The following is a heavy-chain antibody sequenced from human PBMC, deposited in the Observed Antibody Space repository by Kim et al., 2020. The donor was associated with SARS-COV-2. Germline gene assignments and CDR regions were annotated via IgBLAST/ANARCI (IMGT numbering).Heavy chain of an antibody. V-gene: IGHV1-69*04. J-gene: IGHJ4*02. CDR3: AGDNNWNYGYFDY. CDR1: GGTFSSYA. D-gene: IGHD1-7*01. Sequence: SVKVSCKASGGTFSSYAISWVRQAPGQGLEWMGRIIPILGIANYAQKFQGRVTITADKSTSTAYMELSSLRSEDAAVYYCAGDNNWNYGYFDYWGQGTLVTVSS. CDR2: IIPILGIA.